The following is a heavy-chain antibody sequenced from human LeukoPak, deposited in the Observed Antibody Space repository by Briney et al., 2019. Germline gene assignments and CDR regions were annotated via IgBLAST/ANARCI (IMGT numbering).Heavy chain of an antibody. Sequence: GRSLRLSCAASGFTFSSYAMHWVRQAPGKGLEWVAVISYDGSNKYYADSVKGRFTISRDNSKNTLYLQMNSLRAEDTAVYYCARGERDYYYYGMDVWGQGTTVTVSS. D-gene: IGHD1-1*01. CDR1: GFTFSSYA. V-gene: IGHV3-30-3*01. J-gene: IGHJ6*02. CDR3: ARGERDYYYYGMDV. CDR2: ISYDGSNK.